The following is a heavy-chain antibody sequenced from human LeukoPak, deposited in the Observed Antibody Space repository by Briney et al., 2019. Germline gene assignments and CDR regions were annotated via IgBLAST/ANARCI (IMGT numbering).Heavy chain of an antibody. CDR2: ISGSGGST. V-gene: IGHV3-23*01. J-gene: IGHJ4*02. CDR3: GRVLDTAGIGH. D-gene: IGHD5-18*01. CDR1: GFTFSSYA. Sequence: HPGGSLRLSCAASGFTFSSYAMSWVRQAPGKGLERVSAISGSGGSTYYADSVKGRFTISRDNAKNSLYLQMNSLRAEDTAVYYCGRVLDTAGIGHWGQGTLVTVSS.